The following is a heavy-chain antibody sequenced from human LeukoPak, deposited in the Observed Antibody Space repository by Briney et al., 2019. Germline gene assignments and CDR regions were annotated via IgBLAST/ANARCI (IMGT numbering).Heavy chain of an antibody. CDR2: IYYSGST. CDR3: ARHMYSSTWHPFDY. CDR1: GGSTSSSSYY. J-gene: IGHJ4*02. Sequence: SETLSLTCTVSGGSTSSSSYYWGWIRQPPGRGLEWIGGIYYSGSTYYNPSLKSRVTISIDTSKNQFSLKLSSVTAADTAVYYCARHMYSSTWHPFDYWGQGTLVTVSS. D-gene: IGHD6-13*01. V-gene: IGHV4-39*01.